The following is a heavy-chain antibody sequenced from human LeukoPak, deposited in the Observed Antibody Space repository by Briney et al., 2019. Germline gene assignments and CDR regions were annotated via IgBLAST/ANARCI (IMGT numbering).Heavy chain of an antibody. V-gene: IGHV4-4*07. CDR2: IYTSGST. CDR3: ASGVTVTKTNAFDI. D-gene: IGHD4-17*01. J-gene: IGHJ3*02. CDR1: GGSISSYY. Sequence: SETLSLTCTVSGGSISSYYWSWIRQPAGKGLQWIGRIYTSGSTNYNPSLKSRVTMSVDTSKNQFSLKLSSVTAADTAVYYCASGVTVTKTNAFDIWGQGTMVTVSS.